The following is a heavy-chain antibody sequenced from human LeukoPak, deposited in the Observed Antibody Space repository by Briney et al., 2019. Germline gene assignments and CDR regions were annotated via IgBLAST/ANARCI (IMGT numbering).Heavy chain of an antibody. D-gene: IGHD2-21*02. CDR3: ARARVTAPYFGY. CDR1: GFTFSSYS. J-gene: IGHJ4*02. V-gene: IGHV3-21*01. CDR2: ISSSSSYI. Sequence: GGSLRLSCAASGFTFSSYSMNWVRQAPGKGLEWVSSISSSSSYIYYADSVKGRFTISRDNAKNSLYLQMNSLRAEDTAVYYCARARVTAPYFGYWGQGTLVTVSS.